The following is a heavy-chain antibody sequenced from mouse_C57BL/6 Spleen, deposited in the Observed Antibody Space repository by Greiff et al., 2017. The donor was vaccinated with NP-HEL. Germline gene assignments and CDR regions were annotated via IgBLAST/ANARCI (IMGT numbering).Heavy chain of an antibody. CDR1: GYTFTNYW. Sequence: VQLQQSGAELVRPGTSVKMSCKASGYTFTNYWIGWAKQRPGHGLEWIGDIYPGGGYTNYNEKFKGKATLTAEKSSSTAYMQLSSLTSEDSAVYFCARIDDYGLDWYFDVWGTGTTVTVSS. D-gene: IGHD2-4*01. J-gene: IGHJ1*03. CDR2: IYPGGGYT. V-gene: IGHV1-63*01. CDR3: ARIDDYGLDWYFDV.